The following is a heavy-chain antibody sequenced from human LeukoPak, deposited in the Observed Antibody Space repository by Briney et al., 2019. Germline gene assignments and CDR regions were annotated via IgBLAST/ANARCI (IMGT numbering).Heavy chain of an antibody. J-gene: IGHJ4*02. CDR1: GYTFTGYY. V-gene: IGHV1-2*02. CDR2: INPNSGGT. CDR3: AVAYYYDSSGYYYIDY. D-gene: IGHD3-22*01. Sequence: ASVKVSCKASGYTFTGYYMHWVRQAPGQGLERMGWINPNSGGTNYAQKFQGRVTITADKSTSTAYMELSSLRSEDTAVYYCAVAYYYDSSGYYYIDYWGQGTLVTVSS.